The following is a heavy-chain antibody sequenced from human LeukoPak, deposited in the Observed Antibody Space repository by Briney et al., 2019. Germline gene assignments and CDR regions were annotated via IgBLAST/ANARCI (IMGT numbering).Heavy chain of an antibody. V-gene: IGHV1-18*01. Sequence: ASVKVSCKPSGYSFTRNGISWVRQAPGQGLEWMAWISANSGNTNYAQNFQDRVTLTTDTSTSTAYMELRSLKSDDTAVHYCARDVNYAFDYWGQGTLVTVSS. J-gene: IGHJ4*02. CDR2: ISANSGNT. CDR3: ARDVNYAFDY. CDR1: GYSFTRNG. D-gene: IGHD3-16*01.